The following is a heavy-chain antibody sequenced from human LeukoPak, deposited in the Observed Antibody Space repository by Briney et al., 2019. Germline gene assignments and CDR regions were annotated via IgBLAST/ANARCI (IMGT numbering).Heavy chain of an antibody. J-gene: IGHJ4*02. CDR3: ARSPDDGAYFDY. CDR1: GFSLRTSGMR. CDR2: LDWDADK. D-gene: IGHD4-17*01. V-gene: IGHV2-70*04. Sequence: SGPTLVNPTQTLTLTCTVSGFSLRTSGMRASGIRQPPGKALEWLARLDWDADKLYRTSLKTRLTISKDTSKNPVVLTMTPTDTVDTATDYGARSPDDGAYFDYWVQGTLVTVSS.